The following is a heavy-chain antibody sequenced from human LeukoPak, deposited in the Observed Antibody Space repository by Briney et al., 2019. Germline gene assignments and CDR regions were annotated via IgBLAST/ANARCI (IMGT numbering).Heavy chain of an antibody. D-gene: IGHD1-26*01. Sequence: GASVKVSCKASGYTFTSYYMHWVRQAPGQGLEWMGIINCGDGYTNYAQKFQGRVSVTTDTSTTTLYMDLSSLTTEDTAIYYCARDRGGSYSIDYWGQGTLVTVSS. J-gene: IGHJ4*02. CDR2: INCGDGYT. V-gene: IGHV1-46*01. CDR1: GYTFTSYY. CDR3: ARDRGGSYSIDY.